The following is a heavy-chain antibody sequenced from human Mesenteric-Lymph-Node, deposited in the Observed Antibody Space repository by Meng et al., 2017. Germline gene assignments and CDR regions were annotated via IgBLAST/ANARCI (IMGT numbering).Heavy chain of an antibody. CDR3: ARGVTGAFDY. D-gene: IGHD5-18*01. CDR1: GFTFSSYG. Sequence: GRRVGSGGGLVKPGGSLRPSGATSGFTFSSYGMNWVRQAPGKGLEWVSSISSSSSYIYYADSVKGRFTISRDNAKNSLYLQMNSLRAEDTAVYYCARGVTGAFDYWGQGTLVTVSS. CDR2: ISSSSSYI. V-gene: IGHV3-21*01. J-gene: IGHJ4*02.